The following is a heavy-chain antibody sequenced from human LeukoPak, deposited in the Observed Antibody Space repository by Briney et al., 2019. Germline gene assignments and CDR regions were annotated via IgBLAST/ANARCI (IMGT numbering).Heavy chain of an antibody. Sequence: GGSLRLSCAASGFTFSSYAMSWVRQAPGKGLEWVSAISGSGGSTYYADSVKGRFTISRDNSKNTLYLQMNSLRAEDTAVYYCAKGVSATDTGNWFDPWGQGTLVTVSS. CDR2: ISGSGGST. V-gene: IGHV3-23*01. J-gene: IGHJ5*02. D-gene: IGHD1-1*01. CDR1: GFTFSSYA. CDR3: AKGVSATDTGNWFDP.